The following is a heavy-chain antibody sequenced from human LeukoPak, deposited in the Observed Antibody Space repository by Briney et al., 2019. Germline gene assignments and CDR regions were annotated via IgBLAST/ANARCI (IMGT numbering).Heavy chain of an antibody. CDR1: GYTFTDYY. V-gene: IGHV1-2*02. CDR2: INPNSGGT. CDR3: ARQRATTTWGGYFDL. J-gene: IGHJ2*01. D-gene: IGHD5-24*01. Sequence: ASVKVSCKASGYTFTDYYLHWVRQAPGQGLEWMGWINPNSGGTNYAQKFQGRVTMTRDTSISTAYMELSRLRSDDTAVYYCARQRATTTWGGYFDLWGRGTLVTVSS.